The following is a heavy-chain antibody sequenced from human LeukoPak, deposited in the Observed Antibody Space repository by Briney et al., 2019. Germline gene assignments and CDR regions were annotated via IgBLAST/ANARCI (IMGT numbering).Heavy chain of an antibody. CDR2: ISYGGSNK. V-gene: IGHV3-30*04. J-gene: IGHJ6*02. Sequence: PGRSLRLSCAASGFTFSSYAMHWVRQAPGKGLEWVAVISYGGSNKYYADSVKGRFTISRDNSKNTLYLQMNSLRAEDTAVYYCARTWRPYYYYGMDVWGQGTTVTVSS. CDR1: GFTFSSYA. CDR3: ARTWRPYYYYGMDV.